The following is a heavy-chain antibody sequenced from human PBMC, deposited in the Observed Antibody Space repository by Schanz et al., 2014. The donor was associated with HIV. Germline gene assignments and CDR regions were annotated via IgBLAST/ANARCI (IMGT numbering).Heavy chain of an antibody. Sequence: QVQLVQSGAEVKKPGASVKVSCKASGYTFSGYYIHWVRQAPGQGLAWMGWISPSNGDTKYTHWLQGRVTMTTDTSTNTAYMELRSLKSDDTAVYYCARGEDWPGGASDHWGQGTLVIVS. J-gene: IGHJ5*02. CDR2: ISPSNGDT. D-gene: IGHD1-26*01. CDR1: GYTFSGYY. V-gene: IGHV1-18*04. CDR3: ARGEDWPGGASDH.